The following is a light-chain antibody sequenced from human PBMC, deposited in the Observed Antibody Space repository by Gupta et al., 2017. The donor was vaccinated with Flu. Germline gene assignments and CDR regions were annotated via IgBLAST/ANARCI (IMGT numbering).Light chain of an antibody. CDR2: EVS. J-gene: IGLJ3*02. V-gene: IGLV2-8*01. CDR1: SCDVGGYKY. CDR3: HSYAGNNTWV. Sequence: SVTISCTVSSCDVGGYKYVSWYQQHPGKAPTLIIYEVSTRPPWVPDRFSGSKSGNTASLTVSGRQDGDEDDYYCHSYAGNNTWVFGGGTKLTVL.